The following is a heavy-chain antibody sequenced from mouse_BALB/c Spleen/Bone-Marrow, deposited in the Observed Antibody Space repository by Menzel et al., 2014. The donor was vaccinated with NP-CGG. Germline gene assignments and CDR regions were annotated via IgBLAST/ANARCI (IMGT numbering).Heavy chain of an antibody. CDR3: ARSTGTWDY. Sequence: QVQLKESGVELMKPGASVKISCKPTGYTFSSYWIEWVKQRPGHGLEWIGEILPGSGSTNYNEKFKGKATFTADTSSNTAYMQLSSLTSEDSAVYYCARSTGTWDYWGQGTTLTVSS. V-gene: IGHV1-9*01. CDR2: ILPGSGST. CDR1: GYTFSSYW. J-gene: IGHJ2*01. D-gene: IGHD4-1*02.